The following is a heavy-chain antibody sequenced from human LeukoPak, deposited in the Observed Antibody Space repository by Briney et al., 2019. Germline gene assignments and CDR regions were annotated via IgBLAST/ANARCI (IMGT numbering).Heavy chain of an antibody. V-gene: IGHV3-48*01. CDR2: IDSDSSTI. Sequence: GGSLRLSCAASGFIFSSYSMNWVRQAPGEGLEWVSYIDSDSSTIYYADSVKGRFTVSRDNAKNSLYLQMNSLRAEDTAVYYCARAVAVAGDWDWFDSWGQGTLVTVSS. J-gene: IGHJ5*01. CDR1: GFIFSSYS. CDR3: ARAVAVAGDWDWFDS. D-gene: IGHD6-19*01.